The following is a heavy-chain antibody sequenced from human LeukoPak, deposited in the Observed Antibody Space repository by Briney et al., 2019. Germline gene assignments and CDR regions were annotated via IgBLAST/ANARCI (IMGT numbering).Heavy chain of an antibody. V-gene: IGHV7-4-1*02. Sequence: ASVKVSCKASGYTFTSYAMNWVRQAPGQGLEWMGWIDTNTGNPTYAQGFTGRFVFSLDTSVSTAYLQISSLKAEDTAVYYCARGWYYGSGSYYGANFDYWGQGTLSPSPQ. CDR2: IDTNTGNP. J-gene: IGHJ4*02. CDR1: GYTFTSYA. D-gene: IGHD3-10*01. CDR3: ARGWYYGSGSYYGANFDY.